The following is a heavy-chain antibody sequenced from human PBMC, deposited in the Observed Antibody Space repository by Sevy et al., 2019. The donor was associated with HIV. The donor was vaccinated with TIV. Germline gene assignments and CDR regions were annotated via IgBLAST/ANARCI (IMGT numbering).Heavy chain of an antibody. CDR1: GFPFSNYA. J-gene: IGHJ4*02. CDR3: TTVLGWEGTSDY. D-gene: IGHD1-26*01. CDR2: IRSKADGGTA. Sequence: GGSLRLSCAASGFPFSNYAMSWIRQAPGKGLEWVGRIRSKADGGTADYAAPVKGRFIISRDDSENTLYLQMNSLRTEDTAIYYCTTVLGWEGTSDYWGQGTLVTVSS. V-gene: IGHV3-15*01.